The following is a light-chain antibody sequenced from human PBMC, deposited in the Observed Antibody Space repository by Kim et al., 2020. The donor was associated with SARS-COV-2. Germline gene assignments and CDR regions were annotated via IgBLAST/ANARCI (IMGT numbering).Light chain of an antibody. J-gene: IGLJ2*01. V-gene: IGLV3-19*01. CDR2: GKN. Sequence: VALGQTVKITGQGDSLRNYYASWYQQKPGQAPVVVIYGKNNRPSGIPDRFSGSSSGNTASLTITGAQAEDEGDYYCNSRDSSGNHPFGGGTKVTVL. CDR3: NSRDSSGNHP. CDR1: SLRNYY.